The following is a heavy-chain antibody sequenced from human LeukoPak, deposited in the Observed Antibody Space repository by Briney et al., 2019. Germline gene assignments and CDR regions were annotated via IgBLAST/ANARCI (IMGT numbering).Heavy chain of an antibody. V-gene: IGHV3-64*01. CDR1: GFTISGHE. D-gene: IGHD2-8*01. CDR2: ISSNGGNT. Sequence: GGSLRLSCAASGFTISGHEMHWVRQAPGKGLEYVSTISSNGGNTYYANSVKGRLTISRDNSKNTLYLQMGSLRAEDMAVYYCANRRDCTNDVCSGMDVWGQGTTVTVSS. CDR3: ANRRDCTNDVCSGMDV. J-gene: IGHJ6*02.